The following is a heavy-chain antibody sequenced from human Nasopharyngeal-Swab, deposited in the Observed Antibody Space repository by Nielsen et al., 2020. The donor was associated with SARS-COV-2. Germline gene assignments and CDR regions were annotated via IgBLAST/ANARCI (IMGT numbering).Heavy chain of an antibody. D-gene: IGHD2-15*01. V-gene: IGHV1-2*06. Sequence: ASVKVSCKASGYTFTGYYMHWVRQAPGQGLEWMGRINPNSGGTNYAQKFQGRVPMTRDTSIGTAYMELSRLRSDDTAVYYCARDLGYIRYCSGGSCYQDYWGQGTLVTVSS. CDR1: GYTFTGYY. CDR2: INPNSGGT. CDR3: ARDLGYIRYCSGGSCYQDY. J-gene: IGHJ4*02.